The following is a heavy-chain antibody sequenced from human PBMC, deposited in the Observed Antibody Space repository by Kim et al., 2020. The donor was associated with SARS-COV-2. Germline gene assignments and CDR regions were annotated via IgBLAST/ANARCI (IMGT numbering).Heavy chain of an antibody. D-gene: IGHD6-13*01. V-gene: IGHV4-39*01. CDR1: GDSMNTNRYY. J-gene: IGHJ5*02. CDR2: VFYSGTT. CDR3: ARQEAAAACFDP. Sequence: SETLSLTCTVSGDSMNTNRYYWAWIRQAPGKGLEYIGRVFYSGTTHYNPSLKSRVTISVDTSKNQFSLKLTSVTAADTALYYCARQEAAAACFDPWGQG.